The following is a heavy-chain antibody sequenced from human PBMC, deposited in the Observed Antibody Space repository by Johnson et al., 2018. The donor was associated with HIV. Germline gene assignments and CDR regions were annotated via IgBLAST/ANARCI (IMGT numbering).Heavy chain of an antibody. V-gene: IGHV3-66*01. D-gene: IGHD2-2*01. CDR3: ARSRPYEGVPAATGAFDI. CDR2: IFSVGNT. J-gene: IGHJ3*02. Sequence: VQLVESGGGFVKPGGSLRLSCAASGFTFSNAWMSWVRQAPGKGLEWVSLIFSVGNTYYADSVRGRFTISRDNAKNSLYLQKNSLRAEDTALYYCARSRPYEGVPAATGAFDIWGQGTMVTVSS. CDR1: GFTFSNAW.